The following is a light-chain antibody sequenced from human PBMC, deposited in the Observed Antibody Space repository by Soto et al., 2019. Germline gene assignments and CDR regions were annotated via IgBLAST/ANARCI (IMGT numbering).Light chain of an antibody. Sequence: DIQMTQSPSSLSASVGDRVTIICRASQNINSYLAWFQQKPGKAPKSLIYDGTSLQSGVPSRFSGSGSGTDFSLTISSLQPEDAATYYCQQYERYNPSFGGGTKLEI. V-gene: IGKV1-16*01. CDR3: QQYERYNPS. CDR1: QNINSY. J-gene: IGKJ4*01. CDR2: DGT.